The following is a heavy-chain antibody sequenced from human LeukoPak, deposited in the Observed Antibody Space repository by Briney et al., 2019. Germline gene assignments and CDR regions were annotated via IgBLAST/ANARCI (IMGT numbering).Heavy chain of an antibody. J-gene: IGHJ4*02. CDR1: GGSISSHY. CDR2: ISYIGST. D-gene: IGHD1-26*01. CDR3: ARDGGATRFDY. V-gene: IGHV4-59*11. Sequence: PSETLSLTCTVSGGSISSHYWSWIRQPPGRGLEWIGYISYIGSTNYNPSLKSRVTISVDTSKNQSSLQLNSVTPEDTAVYYCARDGGATRFDYWGRGTLVTVSS.